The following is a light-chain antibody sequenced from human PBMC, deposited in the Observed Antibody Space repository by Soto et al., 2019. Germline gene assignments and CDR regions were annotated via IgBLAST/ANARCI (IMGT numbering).Light chain of an antibody. CDR3: QQYGSSPLLT. Sequence: EIVLTQSPGTLSLSPGERATLSCRASQSVSSSYLAWYQQKPGQAPRLLIYGASSRATGVPDRFSGSGSGTDVTLTISRREPEDFAVYYCQQYGSSPLLTFGGGTKVEIK. V-gene: IGKV3-20*01. CDR1: QSVSSSY. J-gene: IGKJ4*01. CDR2: GAS.